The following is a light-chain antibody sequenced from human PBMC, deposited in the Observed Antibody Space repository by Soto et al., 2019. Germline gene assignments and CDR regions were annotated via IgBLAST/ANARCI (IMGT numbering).Light chain of an antibody. Sequence: QSALTQPPSASGSPGQSVTISCTGTSNDVGASNYVSWYQQHPGKAPKLMIYEVTKRPSGVPDRFSGSKSGNTASLTVSGLQTEDEADYYCSSYAGSDNYVFGTGTKLTVL. CDR3: SSYAGSDNYV. J-gene: IGLJ1*01. CDR1: SNDVGASNY. V-gene: IGLV2-8*01. CDR2: EVT.